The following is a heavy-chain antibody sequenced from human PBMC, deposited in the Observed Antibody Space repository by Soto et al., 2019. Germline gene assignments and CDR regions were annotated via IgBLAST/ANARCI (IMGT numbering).Heavy chain of an antibody. D-gene: IGHD1-26*01. V-gene: IGHV3-33*01. CDR2: IWYDGSNK. Sequence: GGSLRLSCAASGFTFSSYGMHWVRQAPGKGLEWVAVIWYDGSNKYYADSVKGRFTISRDNSKNTLYLQMNSLRAEDTAVYYCARDFEWELQNYYYYYYGMDVWGQGTTVTVSS. CDR1: GFTFSSYG. J-gene: IGHJ6*02. CDR3: ARDFEWELQNYYYYYYGMDV.